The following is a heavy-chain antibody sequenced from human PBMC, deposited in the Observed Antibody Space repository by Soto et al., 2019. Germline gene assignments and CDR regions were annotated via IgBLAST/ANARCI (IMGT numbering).Heavy chain of an antibody. D-gene: IGHD3-3*01. CDR1: GVTFSSYA. CDR2: IIPIFGTA. CDR3: ARAVRDTIFGVVTIDY. V-gene: IGHV1-69*13. J-gene: IGHJ4*02. Sequence: VASVKVSCKASGVTFSSYAVSWVRQAPGQGLEWMGGIIPIFGTANYAQKFQGRVTITADESTSTAYMELSSLRSEDTAVYYCARAVRDTIFGVVTIDYWGQGTLVTVSS.